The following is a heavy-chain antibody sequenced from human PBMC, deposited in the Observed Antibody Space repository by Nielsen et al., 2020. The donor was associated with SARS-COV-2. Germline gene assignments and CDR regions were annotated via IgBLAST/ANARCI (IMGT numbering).Heavy chain of an antibody. CDR1: GYTFTSYF. Sequence: ASVKVSCKASGYTFTSYFIHWVRQAPGPGLEWMGIINPSGGSTSYAQKFQGRVTITRDTSASTAYMELSSLRSEDTAVYYCARDGRYSSSPADYWGQGTLVTVSS. J-gene: IGHJ4*02. CDR2: INPSGGST. CDR3: ARDGRYSSSPADY. D-gene: IGHD6-6*01. V-gene: IGHV1-46*01.